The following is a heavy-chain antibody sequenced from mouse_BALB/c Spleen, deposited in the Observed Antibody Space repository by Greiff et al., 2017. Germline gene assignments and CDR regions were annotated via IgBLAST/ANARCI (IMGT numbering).Heavy chain of an antibody. V-gene: IGHV2-9*02. Sequence: VQLQQSGPGLVAPSQSLSITCTVSGFSLTSYGVHWVRQPPGKGLEWLGVIWAGGSTNYNSALMSRLSISKDNSKSQVFLKMNSLQTDDTAMYYCARDQAYYGNDEGGAMDYWGQGTSVTVSS. D-gene: IGHD2-9*01. CDR3: ARDQAYYGNDEGGAMDY. CDR2: IWAGGST. CDR1: GFSLTSYG. J-gene: IGHJ4*01.